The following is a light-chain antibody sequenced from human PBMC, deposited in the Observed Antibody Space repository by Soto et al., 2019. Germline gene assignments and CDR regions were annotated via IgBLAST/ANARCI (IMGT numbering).Light chain of an antibody. V-gene: IGKV1-27*01. CDR3: QKYNSAPHT. J-gene: IGKJ2*01. CDR2: GAS. Sequence: DIQMTQSPSSLSASVGDIVTITCRASQGISSYLDWYQQKPGKVPKLLIYGASTLQSGDPSRFSGSGSGTDFTLTISSLQPEDVATYYCQKYNSAPHTFGQGTKLEIK. CDR1: QGISSY.